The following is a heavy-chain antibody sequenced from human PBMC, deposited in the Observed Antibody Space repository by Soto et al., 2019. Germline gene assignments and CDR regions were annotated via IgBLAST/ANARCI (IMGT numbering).Heavy chain of an antibody. V-gene: IGHV3-30-3*01. J-gene: IGHJ6*04. Sequence: QVQLVESGGGVVQPGRSLRLSCAASGFTFSYHAMNWVRQAPGKGLEWVAVISYDGDNKYIAESVKGRFTISRDNSKNTVSLQMNSLSTEDRAMYFCARGTTTSAFSAMDVWGKGTTVTVSS. CDR3: ARGTTTSAFSAMDV. CDR1: GFTFSYHA. D-gene: IGHD1-1*01. CDR2: ISYDGDNK.